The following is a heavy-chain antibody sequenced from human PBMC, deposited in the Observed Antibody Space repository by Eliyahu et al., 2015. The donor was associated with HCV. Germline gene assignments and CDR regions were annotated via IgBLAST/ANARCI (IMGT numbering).Heavy chain of an antibody. V-gene: IGHV3-49*03. CDR1: GFTFGXYA. J-gene: IGHJ4*02. Sequence: EVQLVESGGGLVQPGRSLRLXCAASGFTFGXYAMXWFRXATGKGLEWVAFIRSNSYGATTEYAASVKGRFTVSRDDSKSIAYLQMNSLKTEDTAVYYCTRDSGHNDYWGQGTLVTV. CDR3: TRDSGHNDY. CDR2: IRSNSYGATT. D-gene: IGHD1-26*01.